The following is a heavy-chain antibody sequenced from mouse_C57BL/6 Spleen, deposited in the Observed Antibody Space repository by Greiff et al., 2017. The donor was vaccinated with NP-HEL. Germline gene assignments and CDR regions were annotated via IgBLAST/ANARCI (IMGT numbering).Heavy chain of an antibody. Sequence: EVQLQQSGPELVKPGASVKISCKASGYTFTDYYMNWVKQSHGKSLEWIGDINPNNGGTSYNQKFKGKATLTVDKSSSTAYMELRSLTSEDSAVYYCSSIYYYAMDYWGQRTSVTVSS. CDR1: GYTFTDYY. V-gene: IGHV1-26*01. J-gene: IGHJ4*01. CDR3: SSIYYYAMDY. CDR2: INPNNGGT.